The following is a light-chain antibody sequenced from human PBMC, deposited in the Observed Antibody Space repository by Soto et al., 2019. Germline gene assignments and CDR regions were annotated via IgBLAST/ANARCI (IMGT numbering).Light chain of an antibody. V-gene: IGKV1-39*01. CDR3: QQSYSTPLA. Sequence: DIQMTQSPSSLSASVGDRVTITCRASQSISSISSYLNWNQQKPGKAPKLLIYAASSLQSGVPSRFSGSGSGTDFTLTISSLQPEDFATYYCQQSYSTPLAFGQGTKVEIK. CDR1: QSISSISSY. CDR2: AAS. J-gene: IGKJ1*01.